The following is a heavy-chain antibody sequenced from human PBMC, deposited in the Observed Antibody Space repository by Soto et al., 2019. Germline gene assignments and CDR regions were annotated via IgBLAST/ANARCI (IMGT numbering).Heavy chain of an antibody. CDR2: IYSGGST. CDR1: GFTVSRNY. CDR3: ASGGSVAYYYGMDV. V-gene: IGHV3-53*02. Sequence: EVQLVETGGGLIQPGGSLRLSCAASGFTVSRNYMSWVRQAPGKGLEWVSVIYSGGSTYYADSVKGRFTISRDNSKNTLYLQMNSMRAEDTAVYYCASGGSVAYYYGMDVWGQGTTVTVSS. D-gene: IGHD3-10*01. J-gene: IGHJ6*02.